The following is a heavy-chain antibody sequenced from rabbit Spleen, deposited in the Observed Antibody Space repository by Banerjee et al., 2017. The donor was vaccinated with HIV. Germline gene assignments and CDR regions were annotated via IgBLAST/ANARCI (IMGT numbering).Heavy chain of an antibody. V-gene: IGHV1S40*01. CDR1: GFSFSSSDY. Sequence: QSLEESGGGLVQPEGSLTLTCTASGFSFSSSDYMCWVRQAPGKGLEWISCIAGSSSGFTYSATWAKGRFTCSKTSSTTVTLQMTSLTVTDTATYFCARDLAGVIGWNFNLWGQGPSSPS. CDR2: IAGSSSGFT. J-gene: IGHJ4*01. D-gene: IGHD4-1*01. CDR3: ARDLAGVIGWNFNL.